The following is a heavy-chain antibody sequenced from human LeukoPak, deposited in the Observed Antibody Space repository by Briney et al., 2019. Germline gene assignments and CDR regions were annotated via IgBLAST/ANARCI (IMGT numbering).Heavy chain of an antibody. CDR3: ASNNYYDSSGYLDY. V-gene: IGHV3-21*01. CDR2: ISSSSSYI. Sequence: GGSLRLSCAASGFTFSSYSMNWVRQAPGKGLEWVSSISSSSSYIYYADSVKGRFTISRDNAKNSLYLQMNSLRAEDTAAYYCASNNYYDSSGYLDYWGQGTLVTVSS. CDR1: GFTFSSYS. J-gene: IGHJ4*02. D-gene: IGHD3-22*01.